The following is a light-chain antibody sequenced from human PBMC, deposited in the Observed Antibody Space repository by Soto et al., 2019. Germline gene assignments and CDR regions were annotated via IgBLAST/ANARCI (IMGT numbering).Light chain of an antibody. CDR1: SSNIGSYT. J-gene: IGLJ2*01. V-gene: IGLV1-44*01. CDR2: STS. CDR3: AAWDDSLNGYV. Sequence: QSVLIQPPSASGTTGQRVTVSCSGGSSNIGSYTVNWYQQLPGAAPKLLIYSTSHRPSGFPDRFSASKSGTSASLAISGLQSEDEDAYYCAAWDDSLNGYVFGPGPKLTVL.